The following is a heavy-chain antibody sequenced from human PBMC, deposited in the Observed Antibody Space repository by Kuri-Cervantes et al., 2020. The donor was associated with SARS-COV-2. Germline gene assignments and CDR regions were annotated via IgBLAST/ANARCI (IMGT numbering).Heavy chain of an antibody. V-gene: IGHV3-33*08. J-gene: IGHJ6*02. Sequence: GGSLRLSCAASGFTFSSYAMHWVRQAPGKGLEWVAVIWYDGSNKYYADSVKGRFTISRDNSKNTLYLQMNSLRAEDTAVYYCAREGVVGATTYYYYGMDVWGQGTTVTVSS. D-gene: IGHD1-26*01. CDR3: AREGVVGATTYYYYGMDV. CDR1: GFTFSSYA. CDR2: IWYDGSNK.